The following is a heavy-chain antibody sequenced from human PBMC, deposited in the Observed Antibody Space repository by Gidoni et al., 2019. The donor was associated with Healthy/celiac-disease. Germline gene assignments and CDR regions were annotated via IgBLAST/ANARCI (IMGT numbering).Heavy chain of an antibody. V-gene: IGHV3-49*03. D-gene: IGHD3-16*02. CDR1: GFTFGDYA. CDR2: IRSKAYGGTT. CDR3: TRGLGDYVWGSYRSDQYYFDY. Sequence: EVQLVESGGGLVQPGRSLRLSCTASGFTFGDYAMSWFRQAPGKGLEWVGFIRSKAYGGTTEYAASVKGRFTISRDDSKSIAYLQMNSLKTEDTAVYYCTRGLGDYVWGSYRSDQYYFDYWGQGTLVTVSS. J-gene: IGHJ4*02.